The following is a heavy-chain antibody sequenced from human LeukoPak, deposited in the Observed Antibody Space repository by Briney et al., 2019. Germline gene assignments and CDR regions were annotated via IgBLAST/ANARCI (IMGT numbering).Heavy chain of an antibody. J-gene: IGHJ4*02. CDR1: GFTFSVYS. CDR2: MSVSGGST. Sequence: ESGGSLSLSCATSGFTFSVYSMRWVRQAPGKGLEWVSSMSVSGGSTYYAGSVKGRFTISRGNSKNPLYLLMTELSAEDTAVYYFAKAHSLEYRGYFDSWGKGTMVTVSS. CDR3: AKAHSLEYRGYFDS. V-gene: IGHV3-23*01. D-gene: IGHD2/OR15-2a*01.